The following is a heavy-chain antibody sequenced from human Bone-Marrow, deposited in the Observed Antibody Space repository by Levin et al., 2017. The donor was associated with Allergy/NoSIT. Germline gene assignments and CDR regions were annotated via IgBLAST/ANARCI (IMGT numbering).Heavy chain of an antibody. Sequence: GGSLRLSCAASGFTFNNAWMSWVRQAPGKGLEWVGRIKSKSEGETTEYGEPVKGRFSISRDDSEKTVYLQMNSLKTEDTGVYYCTTDATVDETGETVDIWGQGTMVTVTS. V-gene: IGHV3-15*05. J-gene: IGHJ3*02. D-gene: IGHD4-11*01. CDR2: IKSKSEGETT. CDR3: TTDATVDETGETVDI. CDR1: GFTFNNAW.